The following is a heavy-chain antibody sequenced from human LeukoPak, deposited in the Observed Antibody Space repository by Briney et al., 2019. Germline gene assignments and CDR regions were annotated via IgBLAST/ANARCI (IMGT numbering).Heavy chain of an antibody. CDR3: ARGADGDYVPYYFDY. CDR2: IYPGDSDT. D-gene: IGHD4-17*01. V-gene: IGHV5-51*01. CDR1: GYSFTSYW. Sequence: GESLKISCKGSGYSFTSYWIGWVRQMPGKGLEWMGIIYPGDSDTRYSPSFQGQVTISADKSISTAYLQWSSLRSEDTAVYYCARGADGDYVPYYFDYWGQGTLVTVSS. J-gene: IGHJ4*02.